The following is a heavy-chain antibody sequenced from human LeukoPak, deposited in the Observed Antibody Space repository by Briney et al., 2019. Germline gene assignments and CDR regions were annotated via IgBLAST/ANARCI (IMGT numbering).Heavy chain of an antibody. Sequence: ASVKVSCKASGYTFTSYGISWVRQAPGRGLEWMGWINPNSGGTNYAQKFQGRVTMTRDTSISTAYMELSRLRSDDTAVYYCARDEDGSGSYSWFDPWGQGTLVTVSS. D-gene: IGHD3-10*01. J-gene: IGHJ5*02. V-gene: IGHV1-2*02. CDR2: INPNSGGT. CDR1: GYTFTSYG. CDR3: ARDEDGSGSYSWFDP.